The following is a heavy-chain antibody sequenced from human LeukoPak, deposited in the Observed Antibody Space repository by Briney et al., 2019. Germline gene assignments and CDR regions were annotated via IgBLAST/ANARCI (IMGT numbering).Heavy chain of an antibody. Sequence: ASVKVSCKASGYTFNNFGIHWVRQTPGQGLEWMGWISAYNGLTNYAENLQGRVTMTTDTSTGTAYLELRSLTSDDTALYYCARDRIARPGGSYRYNCFDPWGQGTLVTVSS. V-gene: IGHV1-18*01. CDR3: ARDRIARPGGSYRYNCFDP. D-gene: IGHD1-26*01. CDR1: GYTFNNFG. CDR2: ISAYNGLT. J-gene: IGHJ5*02.